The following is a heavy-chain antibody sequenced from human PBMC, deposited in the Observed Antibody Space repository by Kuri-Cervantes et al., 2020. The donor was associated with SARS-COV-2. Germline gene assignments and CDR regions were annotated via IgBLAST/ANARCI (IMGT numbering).Heavy chain of an antibody. Sequence: GESLKISCAASGSTFSSYSMNWVRQAPGKGLEWVSSISSSSSYIYYADSVKGRFTTSRDNAKNSLYLQMNSLRAEDTAVYYCAREDSYGYGDYWGQGTLITVSS. J-gene: IGHJ4*02. V-gene: IGHV3-21*01. CDR3: AREDSYGYGDY. CDR1: GSTFSSYS. CDR2: ISSSSSYI. D-gene: IGHD5-18*01.